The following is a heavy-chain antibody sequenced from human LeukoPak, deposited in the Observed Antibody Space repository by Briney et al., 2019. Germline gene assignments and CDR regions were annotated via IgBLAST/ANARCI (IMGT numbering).Heavy chain of an antibody. V-gene: IGHV1-2*02. J-gene: IGHJ4*02. CDR1: GYTVTGYF. Sequence: ASVKVSCKASGYTVTGYFMHWVRQAPGQGLEWMGWINPNSGGTNYAQKFQGRVTMTRDTSISTAYMELSRLRSDDTAVYYCARGEVVATIGGRFYYFDYWGQGTLVTVSS. CDR2: INPNSGGT. CDR3: ARGEVVATIGGRFYYFDY. D-gene: IGHD5-12*01.